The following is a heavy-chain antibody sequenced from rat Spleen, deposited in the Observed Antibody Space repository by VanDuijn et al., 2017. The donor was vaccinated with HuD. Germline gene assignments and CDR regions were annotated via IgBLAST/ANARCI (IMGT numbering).Heavy chain of an antibody. CDR3: ARADVASISTDGF. V-gene: IGHV2-47*01. D-gene: IGHD1-2*01. J-gene: IGHJ2*01. Sequence: QVHLKESGPGLMQPSETLSLTCTVSGFSLTRYHVSWIRQPPGKGLEWMGVIWSNGGTDYNSAIKSRLSISRDTSKSQVFLKMNSLQTGDTATYYCARADVASISTDGFWGQGVMVTVSS. CDR1: GFSLTRYH. CDR2: IWSNGGT.